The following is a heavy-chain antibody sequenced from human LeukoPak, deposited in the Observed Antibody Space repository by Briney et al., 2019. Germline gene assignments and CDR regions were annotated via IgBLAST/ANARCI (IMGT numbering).Heavy chain of an antibody. CDR3: ASSYYYGSGRGAFDI. CDR1: GGSISSSSYY. CDR2: IYYSGST. D-gene: IGHD3-10*01. Sequence: SETLSLTCTVSGGSISSSSYYWGWIRQPPGKGLEWIGSIYYSGSTYYNPSLKSRVTISVDTSKNQFSLKLSSVTAADTAVYYCASSYYYGSGRGAFDIWGQGTMVTVSS. J-gene: IGHJ3*02. V-gene: IGHV4-39*07.